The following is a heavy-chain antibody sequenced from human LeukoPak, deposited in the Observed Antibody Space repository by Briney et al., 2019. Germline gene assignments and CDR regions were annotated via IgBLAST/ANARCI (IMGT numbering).Heavy chain of an antibody. CDR3: ARRAYSYGKNFDY. V-gene: IGHV4-34*01. Sequence: PSETLSLTCAVYGGSFSGYYWSWIRQPPGEGLEWIGEINHSGSTNYNPSLKSRVTISVDTSKNQFSLKLSSVTAADTAVYYCARRAYSYGKNFDYWGQGTLVTVSS. J-gene: IGHJ4*02. D-gene: IGHD5-18*01. CDR2: INHSGST. CDR1: GGSFSGYY.